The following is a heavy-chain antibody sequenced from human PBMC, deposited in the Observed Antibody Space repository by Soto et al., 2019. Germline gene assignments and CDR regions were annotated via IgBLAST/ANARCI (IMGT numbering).Heavy chain of an antibody. CDR2: ISAGGVST. J-gene: IGHJ5*02. CDR1: VFTFTNYA. D-gene: IGHD5-12*01. Sequence: GSLRLSCATSVFTFTNYAMTWVRQVPGKGLEWVSSISAGGVSTYFADSVKGRFTISRDNSKNTLFLHMNSLRAEDTAVYYCAKMYRGYSGYIQSWGQGTLVTVSS. CDR3: AKMYRGYSGYIQS. V-gene: IGHV3-23*01.